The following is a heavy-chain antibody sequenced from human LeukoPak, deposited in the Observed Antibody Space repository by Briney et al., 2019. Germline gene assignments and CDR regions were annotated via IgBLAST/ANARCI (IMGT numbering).Heavy chain of an antibody. D-gene: IGHD1-26*01. CDR1: GGSISSYY. CDR3: ARDSVGATAGPYYYYYMDV. V-gene: IGHV4-4*07. J-gene: IGHJ6*03. CDR2: IYTSGST. Sequence: PSETLSLTCTVSGGSISSYYWSWIRQSAGKGLEWIGHIYTSGSTNYNPSLKSRVTMSVDTSKNQFSLKLSSVTAADTAVYYCARDSVGATAGPYYYYYMDVWGKGTTVTISS.